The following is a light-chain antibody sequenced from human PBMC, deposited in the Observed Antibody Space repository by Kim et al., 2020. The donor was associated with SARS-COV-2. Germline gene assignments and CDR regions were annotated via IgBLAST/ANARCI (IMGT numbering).Light chain of an antibody. J-gene: IGLJ2*01. CDR1: SSNIGAGYV. Sequence: QRVTISCTGSSSNIGAGYVVQWYQQLPGTAPKLLIYGNNNRPSGVPDRISGSKSGTSASLAITGLQAEDEADYYCQSYDSSLSGVVFGGGTQLTVL. V-gene: IGLV1-40*01. CDR3: QSYDSSLSGVV. CDR2: GNN.